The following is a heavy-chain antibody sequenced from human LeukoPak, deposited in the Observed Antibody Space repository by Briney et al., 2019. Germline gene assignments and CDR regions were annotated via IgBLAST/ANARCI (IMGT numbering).Heavy chain of an antibody. J-gene: IGHJ4*02. Sequence: GGSLRLSCAASGFTFSTSGMHWGRQAPGKGLVWVSRMNSDGSTTNYADSVKGRFTVSRDNTKNTLFLQMNIVRAEDTAVYYCATGGRYYLDTWGPGNLVTVSS. V-gene: IGHV3-74*01. CDR1: GFTFSTSG. CDR3: ATGGRYYLDT. CDR2: MNSDGSTT.